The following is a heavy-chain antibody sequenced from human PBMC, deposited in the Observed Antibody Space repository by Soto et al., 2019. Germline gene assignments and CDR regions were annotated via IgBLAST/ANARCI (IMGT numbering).Heavy chain of an antibody. CDR2: IDGSGGRT. D-gene: IGHD4-17*01. Sequence: EVQLLESGGGLVQPGGSLRLSCAASGFRFRSYVMSWGRQAPGKGLEWVSGIDGSGGRTFYADSVKGRFTISRDNSKNTLYLQMNSLRAEDTAVYYCAKPPTTETTYNWYLVLWGRGTLVTVSS. J-gene: IGHJ2*01. CDR1: GFRFRSYV. CDR3: AKPPTTETTYNWYLVL. V-gene: IGHV3-23*01.